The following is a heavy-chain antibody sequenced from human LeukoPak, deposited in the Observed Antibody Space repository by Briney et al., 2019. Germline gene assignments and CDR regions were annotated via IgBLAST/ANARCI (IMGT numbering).Heavy chain of an antibody. D-gene: IGHD2-15*01. V-gene: IGHV4-34*09. CDR2: INHSGST. CDR1: GGSFSGYY. Sequence: PSETLSLTCAVYGGSFSGYYWSWIRQPPGKGLEWIGEINHSGSTNYNPSLKSRVTISVDTSKNQFSLKLSSVTAADTAVYYCARDTSRVVAATGFDPWGQGTLVTVSS. CDR3: ARDTSRVVAATGFDP. J-gene: IGHJ5*02.